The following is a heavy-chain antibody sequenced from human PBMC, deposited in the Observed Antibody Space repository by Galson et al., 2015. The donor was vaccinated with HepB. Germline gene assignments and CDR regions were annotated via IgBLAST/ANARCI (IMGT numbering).Heavy chain of an antibody. CDR2: THYRSKWYN. D-gene: IGHD6-13*01. Sequence: CAISGDSVSSNSAAWNWIRQSPSRGLEWLGRTHYRSKWYNDYADSVKGRFTISRENAQNSLYLEMNDFRAEDTAVYYCVREGRSSSWNNWYFDLWGRGTLVTVSS. J-gene: IGHJ2*01. V-gene: IGHV6-1*01. CDR3: VREGRSSSWNNWYFDL. CDR1: GDSVSSNSAA.